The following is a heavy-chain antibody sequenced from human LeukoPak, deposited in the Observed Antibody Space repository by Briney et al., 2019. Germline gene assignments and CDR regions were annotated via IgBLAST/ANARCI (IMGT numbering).Heavy chain of an antibody. J-gene: IGHJ6*02. V-gene: IGHV1-18*01. D-gene: IGHD2-21*02. CDR1: GYTFTSYG. CDR2: ISAYNGNT. CDR3: ASGGRGGDLYSYYGIDV. Sequence: ASVKVSCKASGYTFTSYGISWVRQAPGQGLEWMGWISAYNGNTNYAQKLQGRVTMTTDTSTSTAYMELRSLRSDDTAVYYCASGGRGGDLYSYYGIDVWGQGTTVTVSS.